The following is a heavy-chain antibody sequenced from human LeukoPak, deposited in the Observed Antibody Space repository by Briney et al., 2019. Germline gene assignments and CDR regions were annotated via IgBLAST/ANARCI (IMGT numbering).Heavy chain of an antibody. CDR2: INHSGST. V-gene: IGHV4-34*01. Sequence: SETLSLTCAVYGGSFSGYYWSWIRQPPGKGLEWIGEINHSGSTNYNPSLKSRVTISVDTSKNQFSLKLSSVTAADTAVYYCAREVVITGSWFDPWGQGTLVTVSS. CDR1: GGSFSGYY. CDR3: AREVVITGSWFDP. J-gene: IGHJ5*02. D-gene: IGHD3-22*01.